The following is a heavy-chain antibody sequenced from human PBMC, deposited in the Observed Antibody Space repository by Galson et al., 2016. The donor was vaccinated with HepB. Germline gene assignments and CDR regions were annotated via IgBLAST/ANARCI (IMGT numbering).Heavy chain of an antibody. CDR1: GGSTTTNY. CDR2: MYHTGSS. J-gene: IGHJ4*02. Sequence: SETLSLTCTVSGGSTTTNYWTWIRQPPGRGLEWVAYMYHTGSSNYNPSLESRVTMSVDTSKNQFSLRVKSVTAADTAVYYCAGEGPEGAYFDSWGQGILVTVS. CDR3: AGEGPEGAYFDS. D-gene: IGHD3-16*01. V-gene: IGHV4-59*01.